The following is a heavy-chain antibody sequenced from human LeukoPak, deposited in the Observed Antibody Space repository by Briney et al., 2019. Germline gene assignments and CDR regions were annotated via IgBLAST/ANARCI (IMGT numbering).Heavy chain of an antibody. CDR3: AREIGRITFGGVIPRADYYMDV. D-gene: IGHD3-16*02. CDR1: GDSVSSNSAA. V-gene: IGHV6-1*01. Sequence: SQTLSLTCAISGDSVSSNSAAWNWIRQPPSRGLKWLGRPYYRSKWYNDYAVSVKSRITINPDTSRNQFSLQLNSVTPEDTAVYYCAREIGRITFGGVIPRADYYMDVWGKGTTVTVSS. CDR2: PYYRSKWYN. J-gene: IGHJ6*03.